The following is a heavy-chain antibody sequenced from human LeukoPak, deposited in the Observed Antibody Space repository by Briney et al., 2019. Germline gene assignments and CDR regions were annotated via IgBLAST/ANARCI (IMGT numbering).Heavy chain of an antibody. J-gene: IGHJ4*02. Sequence: GGSLRLSCAASGFPFSTYDMSWGRQAPGKGLEWVSVIFNSDGSIYYADSVKGRFTISRDNSKNTLYLQMNSLRAEDTAVYYCAKGAHFDYWGQGTLVTVSS. CDR1: GFPFSTYD. CDR2: IFNSDGSI. V-gene: IGHV3-23*01. CDR3: AKGAHFDY.